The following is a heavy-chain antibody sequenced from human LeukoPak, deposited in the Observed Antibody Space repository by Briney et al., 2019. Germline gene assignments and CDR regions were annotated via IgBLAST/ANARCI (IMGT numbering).Heavy chain of an antibody. CDR2: IYYTGSR. J-gene: IGHJ3*02. CDR3: AKGTRLWFGTGRRAFDI. Sequence: SETLSLTCAVSGGSITSSSYRWGWIRQPPGKGLEWIGSIYYTGSRYYNPSHKSRVTMSVDTSKNQVSLKLSSVTAEDTAVYYCAKGTRLWFGTGRRAFDIWGQGTMVTVSS. V-gene: IGHV4-39*07. CDR1: GGSITSSSYR. D-gene: IGHD3-10*01.